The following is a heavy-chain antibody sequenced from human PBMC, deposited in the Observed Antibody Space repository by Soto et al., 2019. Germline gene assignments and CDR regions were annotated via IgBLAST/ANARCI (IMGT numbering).Heavy chain of an antibody. CDR3: ARGLGSSSSGGNFDL. Sequence: QVQLQQWGAGLLKPSETLSLTCAVYGGSFSGYYWSWIRQPPGKGLEWIGEINHSGSTNYNPSLQSRVTISVDTSKNQFSLKLSSVTAADTAVYYCARGLGSSSSGGNFDLWGRGTLVTVSS. D-gene: IGHD6-6*01. CDR1: GGSFSGYY. V-gene: IGHV4-34*01. CDR2: INHSGST. J-gene: IGHJ2*01.